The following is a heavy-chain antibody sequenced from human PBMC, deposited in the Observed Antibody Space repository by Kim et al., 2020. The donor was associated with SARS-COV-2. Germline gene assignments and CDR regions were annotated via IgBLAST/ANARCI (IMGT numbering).Heavy chain of an antibody. Sequence: SETLSLTYTGGSVSSRSYYWDWIRKRQAKGMDWVGSGNYNGSTCNNQSLKSRGTISVYRDKNQISLNLSPVTAAATDVDYCERRGKDGEFCYFDNWVQGT. J-gene: IGHJ4*02. D-gene: IGHD3-16*01. CDR1: GSVSSRSYY. V-gene: IGHV4-39*07. CDR2: GNYNGST. CDR3: ERRGKDGEFCYFDN.